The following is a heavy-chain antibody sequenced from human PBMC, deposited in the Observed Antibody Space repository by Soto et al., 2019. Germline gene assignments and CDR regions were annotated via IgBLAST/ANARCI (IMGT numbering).Heavy chain of an antibody. V-gene: IGHV1-3*05. J-gene: IGHJ4*02. Sequence: QVQLVQSGAEEKKPGASVKVSCKASGYTFTGYAMHWVRQAPGQRLEWMGWINAGNGNTKYSQKFQRRVTITRDTSASTAYMELSSLRSEDTAVYYCARAVAVPVDFDYWGQGTLVTVSS. D-gene: IGHD6-19*01. CDR3: ARAVAVPVDFDY. CDR1: GYTFTGYA. CDR2: INAGNGNT.